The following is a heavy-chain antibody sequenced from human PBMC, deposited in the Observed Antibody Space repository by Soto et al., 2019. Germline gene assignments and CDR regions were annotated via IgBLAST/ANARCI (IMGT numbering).Heavy chain of an antibody. Sequence: QVQLQQWGAGLLKPSETLSLTCAVYGGSFSGYYWSWIRQPPGKGLEWIGEINHSGSTNYNPSLKSRFTISVDTSKNQCSLKLSSVTAADTAVYYCARPYPGWLQFFQSTRGVGNDAFDIWGQGTMVTVSS. J-gene: IGHJ3*02. D-gene: IGHD5-12*01. CDR1: GGSFSGYY. CDR3: ARPYPGWLQFFQSTRGVGNDAFDI. CDR2: INHSGST. V-gene: IGHV4-34*01.